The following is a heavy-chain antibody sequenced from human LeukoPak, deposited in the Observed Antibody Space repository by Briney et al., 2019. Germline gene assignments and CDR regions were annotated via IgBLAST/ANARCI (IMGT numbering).Heavy chain of an antibody. J-gene: IGHJ4*02. CDR2: ISGSGGST. D-gene: IGHD3-10*01. V-gene: IGHV3-23*01. CDR3: AKSRTYYYGSGSSMIDFDY. CDR1: GFTFSSYA. Sequence: GGSLRLSCAASGFTFSSYAMSWVRQAPGKGLEWLSAISGSGGSTYYADSVKGRFTISRDNSKNTLYLQTNSLRAEDTAVYYCAKSRTYYYGSGSSMIDFDYWGQGTLVTVSS.